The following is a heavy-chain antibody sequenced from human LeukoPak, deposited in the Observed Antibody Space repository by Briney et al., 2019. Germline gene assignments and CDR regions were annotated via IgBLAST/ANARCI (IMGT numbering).Heavy chain of an antibody. J-gene: IGHJ6*03. CDR2: INHSGST. CDR1: GGSFSGYY. V-gene: IGHV4-34*01. CDR3: ARRPPPYSSSWFYYYYMDV. Sequence: PSETLSLTCAVYGGSFSGYYWSWLRQPPGKGLEWIGEINHSGSTNYNPSLKSRVTISVDTSKNQFSLKLSSVTAADTAVYYCARRPPPYSSSWFYYYYMDVWGKGTTATVSS. D-gene: IGHD6-13*01.